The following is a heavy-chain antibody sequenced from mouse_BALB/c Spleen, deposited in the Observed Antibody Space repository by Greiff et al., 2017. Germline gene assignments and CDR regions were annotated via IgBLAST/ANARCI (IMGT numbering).Heavy chain of an antibody. D-gene: IGHD4-1*01. Sequence: QVQLKESGAELVRPGTSVKVSCKASGYAFTNYLIEWVKQRPGQGLEWIGVINPGSGGTNYNEKFKGKATLTADKSSSTAYMQLSSLTSDDSAVYFCARGNWDGDYWGQGTSVTVSS. CDR3: ARGNWDGDY. CDR1: GYAFTNYL. J-gene: IGHJ4*01. V-gene: IGHV1-54*01. CDR2: INPGSGGT.